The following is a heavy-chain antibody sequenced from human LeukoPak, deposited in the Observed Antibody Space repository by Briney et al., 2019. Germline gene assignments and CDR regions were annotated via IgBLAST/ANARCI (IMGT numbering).Heavy chain of an antibody. Sequence: GGPLSLSCAVSGFPFSRYAMSWVRQARGEGLEWVSAISGSGGSTHYADSEKGRFTISRDNPTNMLYLQMNSQRAEDTAVYYCAKPRVGPSNPGALDYWGQGTVVTVSS. CDR2: ISGSGGST. D-gene: IGHD1-26*01. J-gene: IGHJ4*02. V-gene: IGHV3-23*01. CDR1: GFPFSRYA. CDR3: AKPRVGPSNPGALDY.